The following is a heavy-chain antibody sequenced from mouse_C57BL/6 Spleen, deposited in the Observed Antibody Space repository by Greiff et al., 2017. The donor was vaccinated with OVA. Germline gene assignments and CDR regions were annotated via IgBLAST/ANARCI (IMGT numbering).Heavy chain of an antibody. CDR3: ARFRRDYAMDY. Sequence: QVQLQQSGAELVRPGTSVKMSCKASGYTFTNYWIGWAKQRPGHGLEWIGDIYPGGGYTNSNEKFKGKATLTADKSSSTAYMQFSSLTSEDSAIYYCARFRRDYAMDYWGQGTSVTVSS. J-gene: IGHJ4*01. V-gene: IGHV1-63*01. CDR2: IYPGGGYT. CDR1: GYTFTNYW.